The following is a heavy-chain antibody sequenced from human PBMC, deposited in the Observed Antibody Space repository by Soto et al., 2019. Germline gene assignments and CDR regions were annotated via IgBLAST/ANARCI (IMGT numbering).Heavy chain of an antibody. CDR3: ARGDRGGSGSPASYYYSGLDV. V-gene: IGHV3-23*01. CDR2: VSAGGDMT. J-gene: IGHJ6*02. Sequence: DVQLLESGGHLVQPGGSLRLSCAASGFTFSSYAISWVRQAPGKVLEWVSSVSAGGDMTYYSDSVKGRFTISRDNSNNALFLQMNSLRIEDTALYYCARGDRGGSGSPASYYYSGLDVWGQGTTVTVS. D-gene: IGHD3-10*01. CDR1: GFTFSSYA.